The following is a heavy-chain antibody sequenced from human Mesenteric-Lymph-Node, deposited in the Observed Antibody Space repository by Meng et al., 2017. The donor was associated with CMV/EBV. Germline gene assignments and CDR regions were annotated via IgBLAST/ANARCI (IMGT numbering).Heavy chain of an antibody. CDR3: AKFGDEN. D-gene: IGHD3-10*01. CDR1: GFTFSSFW. J-gene: IGHJ4*02. CDR2: ISSSGIST. Sequence: GESLKISCAASGFTFSSFWMSWVRQAPGKGLEWVSTISSSGISTNYADSVKGRFTISRDNSKNTLHLQMNSLRAEDTAVYYCAKFGDENWGQGTLVTVSS. V-gene: IGHV3-23*01.